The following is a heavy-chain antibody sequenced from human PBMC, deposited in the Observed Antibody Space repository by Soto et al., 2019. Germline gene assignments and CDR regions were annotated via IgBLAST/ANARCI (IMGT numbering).Heavy chain of an antibody. J-gene: IGHJ5*02. CDR2: IYYSGST. CDR1: GGSISSGGYY. CDR3: ARGVAPMVYAIRGAWFDP. V-gene: IGHV4-31*03. D-gene: IGHD2-8*01. Sequence: TLSLTCTVSGGSISSGGYYWSWIRQHPGKCLEWIGYIYYSGSTYYNPSLKSRVTISVDTSKNQFSLKLSSVTAADTAVYYCARGVAPMVYAIRGAWFDPWGQGTLVTVYS.